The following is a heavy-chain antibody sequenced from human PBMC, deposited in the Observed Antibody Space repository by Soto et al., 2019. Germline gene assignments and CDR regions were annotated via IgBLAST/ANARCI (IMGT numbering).Heavy chain of an antibody. Sequence: GESLKISCQGSGYSFVNYWIAWVRQMPGKGLEWMGIIYPDDSDRRYSPSFQGQVTVSVDKSINTAYLQWSSLRASDTAVYYCARQGGTGGAYFYGMDVWGPGTTVTVSS. D-gene: IGHD3-16*01. V-gene: IGHV5-51*01. CDR2: IYPDDSDR. CDR3: ARQGGTGGAYFYGMDV. J-gene: IGHJ6*02. CDR1: GYSFVNYW.